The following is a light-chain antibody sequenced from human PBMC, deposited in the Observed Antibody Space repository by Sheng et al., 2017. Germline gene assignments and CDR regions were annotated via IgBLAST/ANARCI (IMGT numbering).Light chain of an antibody. CDR2: DVS. Sequence: QSVLTQPASVSGSPGQSITITCTGTTSDVGGYKYVSWYQHHPGKVPQLIIYDVSERPSGVSHRFSGSKSGNTASLTIFGLQAEDEADYYCSSYTTTTTRVVFGGGTRLTVL. J-gene: IGLJ2*01. V-gene: IGLV2-14*03. CDR3: SSYTTTTTRVV. CDR1: TSDVGGYKY.